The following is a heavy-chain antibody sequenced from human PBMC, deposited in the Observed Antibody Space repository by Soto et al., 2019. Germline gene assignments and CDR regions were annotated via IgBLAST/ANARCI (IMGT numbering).Heavy chain of an antibody. CDR1: GCTFSSYA. CDR2: IIPIFGTA. J-gene: IGHJ5*02. CDR3: ARAGLRYSSSSEHYNWFDP. V-gene: IGHV1-69*13. Sequence: SVKVSCKASGCTFSSYAISWVRQAPGQGLEWMGGIIPIFGTANYAQKFQGRVTITADESTSTAYMELSSLRSEDTAVYYCARAGLRYSSSSEHYNWFDPWGQGTLVTVSS. D-gene: IGHD6-6*01.